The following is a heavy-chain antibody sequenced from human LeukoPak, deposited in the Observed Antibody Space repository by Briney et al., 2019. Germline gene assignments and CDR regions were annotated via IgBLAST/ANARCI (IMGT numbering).Heavy chain of an antibody. V-gene: IGHV4-39*01. CDR3: ARTHIAAAGTLNWFDP. Sequence: SSETLSLTCTVSGGSISSSSYYWGWIRQPPGKGLEWIGSIYYSGSTYYNPSLKSRVTISVDTSKNQFSLKLSSVTAADTAVYYCARTHIAAAGTLNWFDPWGQGTLVTVSS. D-gene: IGHD6-13*01. J-gene: IGHJ5*02. CDR1: GGSISSSSYY. CDR2: IYYSGST.